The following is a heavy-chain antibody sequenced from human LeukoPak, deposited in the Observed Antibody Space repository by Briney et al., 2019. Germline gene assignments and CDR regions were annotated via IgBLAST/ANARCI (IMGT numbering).Heavy chain of an antibody. CDR3: ARRTRAVATYYYYYYMDV. D-gene: IGHD5-12*01. J-gene: IGHJ6*03. CDR2: ISGSGGST. Sequence: GGSLRLSCAASGFTFSSYGMSWVRQAPGKGLEWVSAISGSGGSTYYADSVKGRFTISRDNSKNTLYLQMNSLRAEDTAVYYCARRTRAVATYYYYYYMDVWGKGTTVTVSS. V-gene: IGHV3-23*01. CDR1: GFTFSSYG.